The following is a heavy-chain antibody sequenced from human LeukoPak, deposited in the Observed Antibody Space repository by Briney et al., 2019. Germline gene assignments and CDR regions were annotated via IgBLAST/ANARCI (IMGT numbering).Heavy chain of an antibody. Sequence: GGSLRLSCAASGFTFSSYAMSWVRQAPGKGLEWVSVIYSGGSTYYADSVKGRFTISRDNSKNTLYLQMNSLRAEDTAVYYCARGFTEWLASFDYWGQGTLVTVSS. CDR3: ARGFTEWLASFDY. D-gene: IGHD6-19*01. V-gene: IGHV3-66*01. CDR1: GFTFSSYA. J-gene: IGHJ4*02. CDR2: IYSGGST.